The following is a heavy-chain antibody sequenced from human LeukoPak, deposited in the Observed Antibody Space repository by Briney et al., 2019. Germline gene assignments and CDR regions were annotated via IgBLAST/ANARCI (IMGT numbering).Heavy chain of an antibody. CDR3: ARDYYDFWSGYVNWFDP. D-gene: IGHD3-3*01. CDR2: IIPILGIA. Sequence: PKASVKVSCKASGGTFSSYTISWVRQAPGQGLEWMGRIIPILGIANYAQKFQGRVTITADKSTSTAYMELRSLRSEDTAVYYCARDYYDFWSGYVNWFDPRGQGTLVTVSS. V-gene: IGHV1-69*04. J-gene: IGHJ5*02. CDR1: GGTFSSYT.